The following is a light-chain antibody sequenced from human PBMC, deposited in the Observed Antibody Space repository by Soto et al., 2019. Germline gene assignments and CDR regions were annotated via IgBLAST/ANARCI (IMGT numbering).Light chain of an antibody. CDR3: QQYGSTPLIT. Sequence: EIVLTQSPGTLSLSPGERATLSCRASQSVSSSYLAWYQQKPGQAPRLLIYGASSRATGIPDRFSGSGSGTAFTLTISRLEPEDYAEYYCQQYGSTPLITFGQGTRLEIK. V-gene: IGKV3-20*01. J-gene: IGKJ5*01. CDR2: GAS. CDR1: QSVSSSY.